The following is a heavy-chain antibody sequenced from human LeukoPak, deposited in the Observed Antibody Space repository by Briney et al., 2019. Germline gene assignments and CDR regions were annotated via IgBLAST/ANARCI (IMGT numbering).Heavy chain of an antibody. Sequence: GGSLRLSCAASGFTFSSYAMSWVRQAPGKGLEWVSAISGSGGSTYYADSAKGRFTISRDNSKNTLYLQMNSLRAEDTAVYYCARDKGELLGFDYWGQGTLVTVSS. V-gene: IGHV3-23*01. CDR2: ISGSGGST. CDR3: ARDKGELLGFDY. J-gene: IGHJ4*02. CDR1: GFTFSSYA. D-gene: IGHD1-26*01.